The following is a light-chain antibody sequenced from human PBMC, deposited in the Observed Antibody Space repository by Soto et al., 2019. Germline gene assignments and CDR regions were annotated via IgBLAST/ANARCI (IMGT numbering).Light chain of an antibody. CDR1: QGVSGW. V-gene: IGKV1-12*01. CDR2: ATS. Sequence: DIQMTQSPSSVSASVGDRVTITCRASQGVSGWLAWYQQKPGKAPNLLIYATSNLQSGVPSRFSGSGSVTDFTRTITSLHPEDFATYYCQQTHTFPLTFGPG. J-gene: IGKJ3*01. CDR3: QQTHTFPLT.